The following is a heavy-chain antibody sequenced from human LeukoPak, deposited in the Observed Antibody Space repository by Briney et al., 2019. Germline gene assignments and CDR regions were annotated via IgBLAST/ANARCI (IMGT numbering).Heavy chain of an antibody. CDR1: GGSISSNSNY. V-gene: IGHV4-39*01. CDR2: VSYGGST. J-gene: IGHJ4*02. Sequence: ASETLSLTCTVSGGSISSNSNYWAWIRQPPGRGLEWIGSVSYGGSTYYSPSLESRVTISVDTSKNQFSLKLSSVTAADTAVYDCARQALWFFDHWGQGTLVTVSS. CDR3: ARQALWFFDH. D-gene: IGHD2-21*01.